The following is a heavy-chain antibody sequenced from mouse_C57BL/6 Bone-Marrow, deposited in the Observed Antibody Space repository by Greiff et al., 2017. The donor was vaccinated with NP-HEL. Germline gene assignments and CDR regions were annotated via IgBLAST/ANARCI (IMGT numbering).Heavy chain of an antibody. J-gene: IGHJ1*03. Sequence: EVQLQESGGGLVQPGGSLKLSCAASGFTFSDYYMYWVRQTPEKRLEWVAYISNGGGSTYYPDNVKGRFTISRDNANNTLYLQMSRLKSEDTAMYYCARQCDNRYCDVWGTGTTLTVSS. CDR2: ISNGGGST. V-gene: IGHV5-12*01. CDR1: GFTFSDYY. CDR3: ARQCDNRYCDV.